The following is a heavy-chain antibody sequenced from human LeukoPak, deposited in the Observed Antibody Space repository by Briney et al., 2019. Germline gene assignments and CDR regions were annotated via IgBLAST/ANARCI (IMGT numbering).Heavy chain of an antibody. Sequence: PSETLSLTCAVSGGSISSGCYSWSWIRQPPGKGLEWMGNIYHSGSTYYSPSLKSPVTISVDRSKNHFSLKLSSVTAADRAVYYCARVDYDSDDAFDIWGHRKIVTASS. CDR2: IYHSGST. V-gene: IGHV4-30-2*01. D-gene: IGHD3-22*01. J-gene: IGHJ3*02. CDR3: ARVDYDSDDAFDI. CDR1: GGSISSGCYS.